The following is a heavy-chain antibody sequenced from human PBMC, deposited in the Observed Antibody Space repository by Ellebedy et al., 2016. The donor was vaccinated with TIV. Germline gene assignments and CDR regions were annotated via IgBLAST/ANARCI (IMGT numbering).Heavy chain of an antibody. CDR3: AGDRAPIGRNWYFDL. CDR1: GGTFSTYA. J-gene: IGHJ2*01. CDR2: TIPIFGTA. V-gene: IGHV1-69*13. D-gene: IGHD5-24*01. Sequence: AASVKVSCKASGGTFSTYAISWVRQAPGQGLEWLGGTIPIFGTANFAQRFQGIVTITADESSSTAYMELSSLRSEDTAVYYCAGDRAPIGRNWYFDLWGRGTLVTVSS.